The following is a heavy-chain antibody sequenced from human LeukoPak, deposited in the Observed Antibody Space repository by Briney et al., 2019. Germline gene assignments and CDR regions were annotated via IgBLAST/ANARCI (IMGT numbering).Heavy chain of an antibody. D-gene: IGHD2-21*02. Sequence: GGSLRLSCAASGFTFSTYSMNWVRQAPGKGLEWASSISSSSSYIYYADSVKGRFTISRDNAKNSLYLQMNNLRAEDTAVYYCASRVVTATFDAFDIWGQGTMVTVSS. V-gene: IGHV3-21*01. CDR1: GFTFSTYS. J-gene: IGHJ3*02. CDR3: ASRVVTATFDAFDI. CDR2: ISSSSSYI.